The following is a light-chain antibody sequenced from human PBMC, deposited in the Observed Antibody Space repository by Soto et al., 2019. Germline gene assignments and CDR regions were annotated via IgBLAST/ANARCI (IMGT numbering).Light chain of an antibody. CDR3: QQYKSYPWT. V-gene: IGKV1-5*03. J-gene: IGKJ1*01. CDR2: EAS. CDR1: QSIGNW. Sequence: IRMTQSPSTQSASIGDRVTITCRASQSIGNWLAWYQQKPGRAPKFLMYEASSLESGVPSRFSGSGSGTEFTLTISGLQPDDFAPYYCQQYKSYPWTFGQGTKVDIK.